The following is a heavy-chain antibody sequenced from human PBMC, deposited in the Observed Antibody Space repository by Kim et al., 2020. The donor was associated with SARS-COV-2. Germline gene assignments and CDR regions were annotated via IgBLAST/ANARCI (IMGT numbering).Heavy chain of an antibody. V-gene: IGHV5-51*01. CDR3: SRPGGWADYYYGMDL. J-gene: IGHJ6*02. CDR1: GYSFTSYW. D-gene: IGHD6-19*01. CDR2: IYPGYSDT. Sequence: GESLKISCKGSGYSFTSYWIGWVRQMPGKGLEWMGIIYPGYSDTRYSQSFQGQVTISADKSISTAYLQWSSLKASDAAMYYCSRPGGWADYYYGMDLWGQGTTVTVSS.